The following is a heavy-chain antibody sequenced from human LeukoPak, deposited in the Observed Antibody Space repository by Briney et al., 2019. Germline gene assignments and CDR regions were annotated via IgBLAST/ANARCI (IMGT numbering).Heavy chain of an antibody. Sequence: SETLSLTCAVSGGSISSGGYSWSWIRQPPGQGLEWIGYIYHSGSTYYNPSLKSRVTISVDRSKNQFSLKLSSVTAADTAVYYCARGGVTMVRGVIVLYGMDVWGQGTTVTVSS. CDR2: IYHSGST. V-gene: IGHV4-30-2*01. CDR3: ARGGVTMVRGVIVLYGMDV. J-gene: IGHJ6*02. CDR1: GGSISSGGYS. D-gene: IGHD3-10*01.